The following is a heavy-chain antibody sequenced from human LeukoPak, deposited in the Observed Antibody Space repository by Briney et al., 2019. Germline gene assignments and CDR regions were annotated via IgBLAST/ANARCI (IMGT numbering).Heavy chain of an antibody. J-gene: IGHJ5*02. Sequence: GGSLRLSRAASGFTFSDYYMSWIRQAPGKGLEWVSYISSSGSTIYYADSVKGRFTISRDNAKNSLYLQMNSLRAEDTAVYYCARVIVGDPNWFDPWGQGTLVTVSS. D-gene: IGHD1-26*01. CDR2: ISSSGSTI. V-gene: IGHV3-11*01. CDR1: GFTFSDYY. CDR3: ARVIVGDPNWFDP.